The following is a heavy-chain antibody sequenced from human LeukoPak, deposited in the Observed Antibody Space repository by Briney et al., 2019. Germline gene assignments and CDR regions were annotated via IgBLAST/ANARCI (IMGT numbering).Heavy chain of an antibody. CDR1: GGSISSYY. CDR2: IYYSGST. CDR3: ASQAPHGDYGSS. J-gene: IGHJ5*02. D-gene: IGHD4-17*01. Sequence: PSETLSLTCTVSGGSISSYYWSWIRQPPGKGLEWIGYIYYSGSTNYNPSLKSRVTISVDTSKNQFSLKLSSVTAADTAVYYCASQAPHGDYGSSWGQGTLVTVSS. V-gene: IGHV4-59*01.